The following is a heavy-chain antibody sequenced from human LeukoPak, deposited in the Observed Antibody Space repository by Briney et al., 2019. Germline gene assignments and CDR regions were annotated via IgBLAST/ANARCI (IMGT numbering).Heavy chain of an antibody. V-gene: IGHV1-46*01. CDR2: INPSSGST. CDR1: GYTFISYY. Sequence: ASVKVSCKASGYTFISYYIHWVRQAPGQGLEWMGIINPSSGSTTFAQRFQDRVTMTRDTSTNTVYMELSSLRSDDTAVYYCARVGGSWHSYFDYWGQGTLVTASS. CDR3: ARVGGSWHSYFDY. D-gene: IGHD2-15*01. J-gene: IGHJ4*02.